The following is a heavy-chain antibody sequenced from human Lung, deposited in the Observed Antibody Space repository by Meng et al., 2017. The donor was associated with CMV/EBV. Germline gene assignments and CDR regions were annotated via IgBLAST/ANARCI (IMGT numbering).Heavy chain of an antibody. D-gene: IGHD3-16*01. CDR2: ITAYNGNT. J-gene: IGHJ5*02. CDR3: ARRGTVISGPLDP. V-gene: IGHV1-18*01. Sequence: ASVKVSCKASGYTFISYGISWVRQAPGQGLEWMGWITAYNGNTNYAQKIQGRVTMTADTSTSTAYMELRSLRSDDTAVYYCARRGTVISGPLDPWGHGALVTVSS. CDR1: GYTFISYG.